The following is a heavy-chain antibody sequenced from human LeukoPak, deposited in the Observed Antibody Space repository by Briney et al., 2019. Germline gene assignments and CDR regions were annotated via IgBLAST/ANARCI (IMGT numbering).Heavy chain of an antibody. J-gene: IGHJ4*02. D-gene: IGHD6-13*01. Sequence: GESLKISCKGSGYSFTSYWISWVRQMPGKGLEWMGRIDPSDSYTNYSPSFQGHVTISADKSISTAYLQWSSLKASDTAMYYCARHAGYSSSWYQAPFDYWGLGTLVTVSS. CDR3: ARHAGYSSSWYQAPFDY. CDR2: IDPSDSYT. CDR1: GYSFTSYW. V-gene: IGHV5-10-1*01.